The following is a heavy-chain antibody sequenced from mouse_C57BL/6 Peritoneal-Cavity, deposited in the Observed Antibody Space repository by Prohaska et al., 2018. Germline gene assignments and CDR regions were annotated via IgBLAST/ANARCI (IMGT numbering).Heavy chain of an antibody. CDR2: IYPGSGST. CDR1: FTFTSYW. J-gene: IGHJ2*01. Sequence: FTFTSYWITWVKQRPGQGLEWIGDIYPGSGSTNYNEKFKSKATLTVDTSSSTAYMQLSSLTSEDSAVYYCARDCYAYYWGQGTTLTVSS. CDR3: ARDCYAYY. D-gene: IGHD1-1*01. V-gene: IGHV1-55*01.